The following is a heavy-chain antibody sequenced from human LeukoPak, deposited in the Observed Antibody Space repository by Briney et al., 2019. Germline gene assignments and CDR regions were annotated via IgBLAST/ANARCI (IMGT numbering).Heavy chain of an antibody. V-gene: IGHV1-2*02. J-gene: IGHJ6*02. CDR1: GYTFIDYY. CDR2: INPNNGGT. Sequence: ASVKVSCKASGYTFIDYYIHWVRQAPGQGLEWMGWINPNNGGTNSAQKFQGRVTMTRDTSSSTAYMELSRLRSDDTAEYYCAGGISTRHFYYGMDVWGQGTTVTVSS. CDR3: AGGISTRHFYYGMDV.